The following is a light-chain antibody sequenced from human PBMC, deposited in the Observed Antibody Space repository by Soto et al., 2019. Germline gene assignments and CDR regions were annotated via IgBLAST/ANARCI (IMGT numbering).Light chain of an antibody. CDR3: QQYGSSPTYT. J-gene: IGKJ2*01. CDR2: GAS. CDR1: QSVSSSY. Sequence: EIVLTQSPGTLSLSPGERATLSCRASQSVSSSYLAWYQQKPGQAPRLLIYGASSRATGIPDRFSGSGSGTDFNLTISRLETEDFAGYYCQQYGSSPTYTFGQGTKLEIK. V-gene: IGKV3-20*01.